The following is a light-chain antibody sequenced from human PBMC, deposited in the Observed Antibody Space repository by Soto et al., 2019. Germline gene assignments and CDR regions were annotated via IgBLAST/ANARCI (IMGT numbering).Light chain of an antibody. CDR3: QQYGSSPGT. Sequence: EIVMTQSPATLSVSPGERATLSCRASQTVSSSYLAWYQQKPGQAPRLLIYGASTRATGIPGRFSGSGSGTDFTLTISRLEPEDFAVYYCQQYGSSPGTFGQGTKVDIK. J-gene: IGKJ1*01. V-gene: IGKV3-20*01. CDR2: GAS. CDR1: QTVSSSY.